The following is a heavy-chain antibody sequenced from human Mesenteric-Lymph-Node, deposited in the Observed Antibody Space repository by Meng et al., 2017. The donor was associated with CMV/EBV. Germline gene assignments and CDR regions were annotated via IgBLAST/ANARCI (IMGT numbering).Heavy chain of an antibody. J-gene: IGHJ3*02. Sequence: GESLKISCAASGFTFNGYAMNWVRQAPGKGLEWVALISYDGSNSHFADYARGRFTISRDNSQNTLFLQMNSLRAEDTAVYFCAKDRTNLGFDAFDIWGQGTMVTVSS. CDR1: GFTFNGYA. V-gene: IGHV3-30*04. CDR3: AKDRTNLGFDAFDI. CDR2: ISYDGSNS. D-gene: IGHD1/OR15-1a*01.